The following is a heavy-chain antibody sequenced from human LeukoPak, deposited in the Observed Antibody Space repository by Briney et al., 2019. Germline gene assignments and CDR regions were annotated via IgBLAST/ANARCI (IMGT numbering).Heavy chain of an antibody. CDR1: GYSISSGYY. D-gene: IGHD3-22*01. V-gene: IGHV4-38-2*01. CDR2: IYHSGST. J-gene: IGHJ3*02. CDR3: ARSAPHASYMIPHGAFDI. Sequence: PSETLSLTCAVSGYSISSGYYWGWIRQPPGKGLEWIGSIYHSGSTYYNPSLKSRVTISVDTSKNQFSLKLSSVIAADTAVYYCARSAPHASYMIPHGAFDIWGQGTMVTVSS.